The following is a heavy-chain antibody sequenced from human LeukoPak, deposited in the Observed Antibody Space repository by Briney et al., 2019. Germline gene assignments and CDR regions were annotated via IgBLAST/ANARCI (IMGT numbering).Heavy chain of an antibody. Sequence: SVKVSCKASGYTFTGYYMHWVRQAPGQGLEWMGGIIPIFGTANYAQKFQGRVTITTDESTSTAYMELSSLRSEDTAVYYCASRGSWYNWNYGGYYYMDVWGKGTTVTVSS. D-gene: IGHD1-7*01. J-gene: IGHJ6*03. CDR1: GYTFTGYY. CDR3: ASRGSWYNWNYGGYYYMDV. V-gene: IGHV1-69*05. CDR2: IIPIFGTA.